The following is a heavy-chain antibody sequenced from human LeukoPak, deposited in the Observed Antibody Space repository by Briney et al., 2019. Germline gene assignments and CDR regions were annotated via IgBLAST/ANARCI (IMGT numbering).Heavy chain of an antibody. CDR3: ARDRYYYDSSGYSYYFDY. Sequence: GGSLRLSCAASGFTFSSYSMNWVRQAPGKGLEWVSSISSSSSYIYYADSVKGRFTISRDNAKNSLYLQMNSLRAEDTAVYYCARDRYYYDSSGYSYYFDYWGQGTLVTVSS. J-gene: IGHJ4*02. CDR1: GFTFSSYS. D-gene: IGHD3-22*01. V-gene: IGHV3-21*01. CDR2: ISSSSSYI.